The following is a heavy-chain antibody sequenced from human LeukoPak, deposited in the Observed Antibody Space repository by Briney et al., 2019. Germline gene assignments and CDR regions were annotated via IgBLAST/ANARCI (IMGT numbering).Heavy chain of an antibody. CDR3: ATSDSSGYYLVLDY. CDR2: ISSSSSYI. J-gene: IGHJ4*02. V-gene: IGHV3-21*01. D-gene: IGHD3-22*01. CDR1: GFTFSSYS. Sequence: GGSLRLSCAASGFTFSSYSMNWVRQAPGKGLEWVSSISSSSSYIYYADSVKGRFTTSRDNAKNSLYLQMNSLRAEDTAVYYCATSDSSGYYLVLDYWGQGTLVTVSS.